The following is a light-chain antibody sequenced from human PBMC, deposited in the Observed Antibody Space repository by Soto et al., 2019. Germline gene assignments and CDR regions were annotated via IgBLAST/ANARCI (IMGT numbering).Light chain of an antibody. CDR3: QQDGSSSWT. Sequence: EIVLTQSPGTLSLSPGERATLSCRASQSVSSSYLAWYQQKPGQAPRPRIYGTSSRATAIPDRFRGSGSWTGFTLTNRTLEPEDVVVDYCQQDGSSSWTFGQGTKVEIK. V-gene: IGKV3-20*01. CDR1: QSVSSSY. J-gene: IGKJ1*01. CDR2: GTS.